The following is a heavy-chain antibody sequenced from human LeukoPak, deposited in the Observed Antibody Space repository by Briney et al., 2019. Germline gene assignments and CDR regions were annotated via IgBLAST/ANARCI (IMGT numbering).Heavy chain of an antibody. J-gene: IGHJ4*02. V-gene: IGHV4-39*01. Sequence: SETLSLTCTVSGGSISSSSSYWAWIRQPPGKGLEWIGSIYLSESTYYNPSLNSRVTISADTSKNQFSLKLTSVAAADTAVYYCARHEHSEILLAYWGQGTLVTVSS. CDR2: IYLSEST. CDR1: GGSISSSSSY. D-gene: IGHD1-26*01. CDR3: ARHEHSEILLAY.